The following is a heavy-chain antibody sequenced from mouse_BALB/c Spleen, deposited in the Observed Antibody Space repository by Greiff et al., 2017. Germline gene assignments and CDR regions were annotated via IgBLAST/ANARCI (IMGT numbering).Heavy chain of an antibody. Sequence: QVQLKESGPGLVAPSQSLSITCTVSGFSLTSYGVHWVRQPPGKGLEWLGVIWAGGSTNYNSALMSRLSISKDNSKSQVFLKMNSLQTDDTAMYYCARDTVYLWYFDVWGAGTTVTVSS. CDR1: GFSLTSYG. D-gene: IGHD1-1*01. CDR3: ARDTVYLWYFDV. CDR2: IWAGGST. J-gene: IGHJ1*01. V-gene: IGHV2-9*02.